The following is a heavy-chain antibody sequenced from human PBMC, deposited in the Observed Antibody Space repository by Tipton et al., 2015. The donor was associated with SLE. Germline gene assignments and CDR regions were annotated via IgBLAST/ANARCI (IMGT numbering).Heavy chain of an antibody. V-gene: IGHV4-31*11. D-gene: IGHD3-16*02. CDR2: VYYSGST. Sequence: TLSLTCAVSGGSINSGGYFWTWVRPHPGKGPEWIGYVYYSGSTYYNPSLKSRVTISIDTSKNQFSLKLSSVTAADTAVYYCARWKSFFYYMDVWGKGTTVTVSS. CDR1: GGSINSGGYF. J-gene: IGHJ6*03. CDR3: ARWKSFFYYMDV.